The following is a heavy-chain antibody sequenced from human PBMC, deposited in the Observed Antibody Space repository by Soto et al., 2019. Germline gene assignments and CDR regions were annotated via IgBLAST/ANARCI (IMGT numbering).Heavy chain of an antibody. J-gene: IGHJ6*02. CDR1: GGTFSSYA. Sequence: ASVKVSCKASGGTFSSYAISWVRQAPGQGLEWMGGIIPIFGTANYAQKFQGRVTITADESTSTAYMELSSLRSEDTAVYYCARDPRVRLGELSYTSYSYYGMDVSGQGTTVTVSS. CDR2: IIPIFGTA. D-gene: IGHD3-16*02. V-gene: IGHV1-69*13. CDR3: ARDPRVRLGELSYTSYSYYGMDV.